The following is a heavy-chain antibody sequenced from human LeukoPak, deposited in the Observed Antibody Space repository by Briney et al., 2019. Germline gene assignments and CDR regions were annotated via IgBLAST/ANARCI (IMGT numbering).Heavy chain of an antibody. CDR3: AKALYRSSPTFDY. CDR2: ILYDGSNT. CDR1: GFTFSTYG. D-gene: IGHD6-13*01. Sequence: GGSLRLSCAASGFTFSTYGIRWVRQAPDKGLEWVAFILYDGSNTYYPDSVKGRFTISRDNSKNTLYLQMDSLRTEDTAVYYCAKALYRSSPTFDYWGQGTLVTVSS. V-gene: IGHV3-30*02. J-gene: IGHJ4*02.